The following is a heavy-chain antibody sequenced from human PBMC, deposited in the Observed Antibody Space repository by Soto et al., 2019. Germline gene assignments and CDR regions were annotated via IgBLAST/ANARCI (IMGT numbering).Heavy chain of an antibody. J-gene: IGHJ4*02. CDR1: GYTFTTYG. D-gene: IGHD4-17*01. V-gene: IGHV1-18*01. Sequence: QVQLVQSGAEVKKPGASVKVSCKASGYTFTTYGISWVRQAPGQGLEWVGWISAYSGNTKYAQKLQGRVTVTTDTSTSTAYMEVRSLRSADPAVYYCPRGRYGDYWGQGTLVTTSS. CDR2: ISAYSGNT. CDR3: PRGRYGDY.